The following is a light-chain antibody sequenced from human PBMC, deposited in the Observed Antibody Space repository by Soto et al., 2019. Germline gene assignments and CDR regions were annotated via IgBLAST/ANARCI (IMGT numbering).Light chain of an antibody. V-gene: IGKV1-5*01. CDR1: QSISSW. CDR3: QQYNSYWT. Sequence: DIQMTQSPSTLSASVGDRVTITCRASQSISSWLAWYQQQQGKAPKLLIFDASSLASGVPSRFSGRGSGTEFTLTISSLQPDYFATYYCQQYNSYWTFGQGTKVEIK. J-gene: IGKJ1*01. CDR2: DAS.